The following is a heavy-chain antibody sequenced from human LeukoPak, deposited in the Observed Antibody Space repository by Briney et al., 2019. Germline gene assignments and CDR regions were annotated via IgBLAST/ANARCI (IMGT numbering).Heavy chain of an antibody. CDR3: AREPQYCTNGVCYSVGP. J-gene: IGHJ5*02. CDR2: IYYSGST. D-gene: IGHD2-8*01. CDR1: GGSISSYY. V-gene: IGHV4-59*01. Sequence: SETLSLTCTVSGGSISSYYWSWIRQPPGKGLEWIGYIYYSGSTNYHPSLKSRVTISVDTSKNQFSLKLSSVTAADTAVYYCAREPQYCTNGVCYSVGPWGQGTLVTVSS.